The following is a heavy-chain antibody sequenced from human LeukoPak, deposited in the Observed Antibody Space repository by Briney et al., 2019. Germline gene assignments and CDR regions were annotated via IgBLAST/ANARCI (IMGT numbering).Heavy chain of an antibody. J-gene: IGHJ4*02. CDR2: INPNSAGT. V-gene: IGHV1-2*02. CDR3: SRGLGDFDGDGHTNPFDY. D-gene: IGHD2-21*01. Sequence: GASVKVSCKASGYTFNAYYMHWVRQAPGQRPEWVGWINPNSAGTNYAQKFQGRVTVTRDTSISTTFMELSGLRSDDAAVYYCSRGLGDFDGDGHTNPFDYWGQGTLVTVSS. CDR1: GYTFNAYY.